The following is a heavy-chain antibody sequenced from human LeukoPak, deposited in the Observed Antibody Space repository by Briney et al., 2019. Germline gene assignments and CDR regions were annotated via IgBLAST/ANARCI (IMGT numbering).Heavy chain of an antibody. CDR2: IYCSGST. CDR3: ARLAIEGANTGNLDY. Sequence: PSETLSLTCTVSGGSISNSNYYWVWLRQPPGKGLEWLGSIYCSGSTYYNPSLRSRLTIAVDTSKNQFSLKLSSVTDADTAVYFCARLAIEGANTGNLDYWGQGTLVSVSS. D-gene: IGHD1-26*01. J-gene: IGHJ4*02. V-gene: IGHV4-39*01. CDR1: GGSISNSNYY.